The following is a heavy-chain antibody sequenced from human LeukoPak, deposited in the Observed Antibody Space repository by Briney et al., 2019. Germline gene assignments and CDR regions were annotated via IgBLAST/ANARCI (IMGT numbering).Heavy chain of an antibody. CDR2: IYTSGST. CDR1: GGSISSYY. CDR3: ASLTYYYDSSGYYDWYFQH. J-gene: IGHJ1*01. D-gene: IGHD3-22*01. Sequence: SETLSLTCNVSGGSISSYYWSWIRQPAGKGLEWIGRIYTSGSTNYNPSLKSRVTMSVDTSKNQFSLKLRSVTAADTAVYYCASLTYYYDSSGYYDWYFQHWGQGTLVTVSS. V-gene: IGHV4-4*07.